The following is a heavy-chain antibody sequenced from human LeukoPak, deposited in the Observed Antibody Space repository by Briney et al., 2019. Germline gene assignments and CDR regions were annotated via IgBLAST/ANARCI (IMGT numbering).Heavy chain of an antibody. J-gene: IGHJ6*02. Sequence: PSETLSLTCAVYGGSFSGYYWSWIRQPPGKGLEWIGEINHSGSTNYNPSLKSRVTISVDTSKNQFSLKLSSVTAADTAVYYCARGPRIQLWLRYYGMDVWAKGPRSPSP. CDR2: INHSGST. D-gene: IGHD5-18*01. V-gene: IGHV4-34*01. CDR1: GGSFSGYY. CDR3: ARGPRIQLWLRYYGMDV.